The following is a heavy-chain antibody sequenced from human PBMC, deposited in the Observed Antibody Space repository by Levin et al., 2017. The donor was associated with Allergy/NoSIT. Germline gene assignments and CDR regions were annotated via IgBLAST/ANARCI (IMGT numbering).Heavy chain of an antibody. CDR1: GFTFSSYW. Sequence: GGSLRLSCAASGFTFSSYWMHWVRQAPGKGLVWVSRIHSDGSYTSYADSVKGRFSISRDNAKNTLYLQMNSLRAADTAVYYCASAPLTSGSNSRYGMDVWGQATTVTVSS. CDR2: IHSDGSYT. D-gene: IGHD2-21*01. V-gene: IGHV3-74*01. J-gene: IGHJ6*02. CDR3: ASAPLTSGSNSRYGMDV.